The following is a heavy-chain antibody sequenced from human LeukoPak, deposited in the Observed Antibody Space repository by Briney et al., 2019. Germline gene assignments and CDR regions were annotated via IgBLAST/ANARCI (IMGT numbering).Heavy chain of an antibody. D-gene: IGHD5-12*01. V-gene: IGHV4-31*03. J-gene: IGHJ4*02. CDR1: GGSISSDDYY. CDR2: IYHSGST. CDR3: ARGVVATIRGVYYFDY. Sequence: SETLSLTCTVSGGSISSDDYYWAWIRQPPGKGLEWIGYIYHSGSTHYNPSLKSRVTISVDTSKNQFSLKLSSVTAADTAVYYCARGVVATIRGVYYFDYWGQGTLVTVSP.